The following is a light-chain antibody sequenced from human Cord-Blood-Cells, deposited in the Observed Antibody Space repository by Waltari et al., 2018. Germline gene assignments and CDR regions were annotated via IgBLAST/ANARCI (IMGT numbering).Light chain of an antibody. J-gene: IGKJ2*01. V-gene: IGKV1-39*01. CDR2: AAS. CDR3: QQSYRTPYT. CDR1: QTISSY. Sequence: DIQMTQSPSSLSASVGDRVTITCRASQTISSYLNWYQQKPGKAPKLLNYAASSLQSGGPSSFSGSGSGTDFTLTISSLQPEDFATYYCQQSYRTPYTFGQGTKLESK.